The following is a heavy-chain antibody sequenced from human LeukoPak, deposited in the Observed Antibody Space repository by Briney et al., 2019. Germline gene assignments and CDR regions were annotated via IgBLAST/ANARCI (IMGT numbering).Heavy chain of an antibody. CDR2: ISWSGDSI. V-gene: IGHV3-9*01. CDR3: AKDEGSGWYENAFHI. CDR1: GFTFDDYA. J-gene: IGHJ3*02. Sequence: GGSRRLSCAASGFTFDDYAMHWVRQAPGKGLEWVSGISWSGDSIGYADAVKGRFTISRDNARNSLYLQMNSLRAEDTAFYYCAKDEGSGWYENAFHIWGQGTMVTVSS. D-gene: IGHD6-19*01.